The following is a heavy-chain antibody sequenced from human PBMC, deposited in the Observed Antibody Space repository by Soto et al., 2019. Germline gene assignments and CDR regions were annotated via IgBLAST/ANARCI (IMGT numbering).Heavy chain of an antibody. D-gene: IGHD1-26*01. CDR3: AGDKGWEPTVY. CDR2: ISAYNGNT. J-gene: IGHJ4*02. CDR1: GYTFTSYG. Sequence: QVQLVQSGAEVKKPGASVKVSCKASGYTFTSYGISWVRQAPGQGLEWMGWISAYNGNTNYAQKLQGRVTMTTDTTTSTANMELRSLISDDTAGYYCAGDKGWEPTVYWGQGTLVTVSS. V-gene: IGHV1-18*01.